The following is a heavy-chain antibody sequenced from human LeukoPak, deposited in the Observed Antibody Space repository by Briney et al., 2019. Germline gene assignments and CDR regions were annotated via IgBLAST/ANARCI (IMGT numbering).Heavy chain of an antibody. Sequence: GGSLRLSCTASGFTFTYYGMHWVRQAPGKGLEWVAIIWYDGSNKYYVDSVRGRFTISRDNSKSTVYLQMNGLRGEDTAMYYCAKDSVYAFDIWGQGTMVTVSS. CDR1: GFTFTYYG. CDR2: IWYDGSNK. J-gene: IGHJ3*02. V-gene: IGHV3-33*06. CDR3: AKDSVYAFDI. D-gene: IGHD2-8*01.